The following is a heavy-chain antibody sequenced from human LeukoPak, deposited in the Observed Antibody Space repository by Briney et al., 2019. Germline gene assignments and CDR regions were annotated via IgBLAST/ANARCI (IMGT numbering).Heavy chain of an antibody. J-gene: IGHJ5*02. CDR2: ISSSGRRT. Sequence: PGGSLRLSCAASGFTFSDYYMSWIRQAPGKGLEWVSYISSSGRRTYYADSVKGRFTISRDNAKNSLYLQMNSLRAEDTAVYYCARGLGGDYLNWFDPWGQGTLVTVSS. D-gene: IGHD4-17*01. CDR3: ARGLGGDYLNWFDP. CDR1: GFTFSDYY. V-gene: IGHV3-11*04.